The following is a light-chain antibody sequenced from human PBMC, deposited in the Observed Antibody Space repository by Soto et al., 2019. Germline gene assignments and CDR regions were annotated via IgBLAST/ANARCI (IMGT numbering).Light chain of an antibody. CDR1: SSDVGGYDY. Sequence: QSVLTQPASVSGSPGQSITISCTGTSSDVGGYDYVSWYQQLPGKAPKLLIYDVNNRPSGVSHRFSGSKSGNTASLTISGLQAEDEADSYCSSYTGSSTFVFGTGTKVTV. CDR2: DVN. J-gene: IGLJ1*01. V-gene: IGLV2-14*01. CDR3: SSYTGSSTFV.